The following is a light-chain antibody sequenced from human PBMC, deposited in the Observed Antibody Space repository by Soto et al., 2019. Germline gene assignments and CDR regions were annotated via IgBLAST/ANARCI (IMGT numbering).Light chain of an antibody. J-gene: IGLJ3*02. CDR3: QSYDSSLSGWV. V-gene: IGLV1-40*01. Sequence: SVLTQTPSVSGAPGQSVTMSCGGSNSNIGAGYDVHWYKQVPGTAPKLLIYGNVNRPAGVLDRFSGSKSGASASLAITELQAEDEADYYCQSYDSSLSGWVFGGGPRSPS. CDR1: NSNIGAGYD. CDR2: GNV.